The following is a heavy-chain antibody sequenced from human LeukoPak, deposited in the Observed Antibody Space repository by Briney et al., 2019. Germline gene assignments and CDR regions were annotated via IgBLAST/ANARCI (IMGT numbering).Heavy chain of an antibody. Sequence: SETLSLTCTVSGGPVSSDSYYWSRIPQPPGKGLEWTVHIYYSGTTNDNPALNSRVTLSDDTTNNQFSQKKSSVTDADTAVYYCARESIAAAEVGNWGQGTLVTVSS. J-gene: IGHJ4*02. D-gene: IGHD6-13*01. CDR3: ARESIAAAEVGN. CDR2: IYYSGTT. CDR1: GGPVSSDSYY. V-gene: IGHV4-61*01.